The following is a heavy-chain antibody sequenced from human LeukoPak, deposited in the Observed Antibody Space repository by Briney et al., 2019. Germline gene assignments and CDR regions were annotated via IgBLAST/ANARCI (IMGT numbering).Heavy chain of an antibody. CDR1: GGSISSYY. Sequence: SETLSLTCTVSGGSISSYYWSWIRQPPGKGLEWIGYIYYSGSTNYNPSLKSRVTISVDTSKNQFSLKLTSVTAADTAVYYCARGSYCGGDCYNYWGQGTLVTVSS. D-gene: IGHD2-21*02. V-gene: IGHV4-59*01. CDR2: IYYSGST. CDR3: ARGSYCGGDCYNY. J-gene: IGHJ4*02.